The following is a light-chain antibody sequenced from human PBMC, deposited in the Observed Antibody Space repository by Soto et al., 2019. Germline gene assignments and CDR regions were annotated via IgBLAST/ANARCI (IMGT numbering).Light chain of an antibody. CDR1: QDISNY. V-gene: IGKV1-33*01. J-gene: IGKJ4*01. Sequence: DIRMTQSPSALSASVRDRVTITCQASQDISNYLNWYQQKPGKAPKLLIYDASNLETGVPSRFSGSGSGTDFTFTISSLQPEDIATYYCQQYDNLPLTFGGGTKVDI. CDR3: QQYDNLPLT. CDR2: DAS.